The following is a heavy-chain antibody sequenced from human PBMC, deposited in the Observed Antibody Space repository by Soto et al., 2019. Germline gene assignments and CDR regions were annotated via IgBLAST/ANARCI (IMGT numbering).Heavy chain of an antibody. J-gene: IGHJ4*02. CDR2: IRSKAYGGTT. CDR1: GFTFGDYA. CDR3: TRDADSSGYPLVY. Sequence: GGSLRLSCTASGFTFGDYAMSWFRQAPGKGLEWVGFIRSKAYGGTTEYAASVKGRFTISRDDSKSIAYLQMNSLKTEDTAVYYCTRDADSSGYPLVYWGQGTLVTVSS. D-gene: IGHD3-22*01. V-gene: IGHV3-49*03.